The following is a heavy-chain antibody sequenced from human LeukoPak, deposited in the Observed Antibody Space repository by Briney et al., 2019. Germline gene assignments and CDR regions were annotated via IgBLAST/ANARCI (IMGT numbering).Heavy chain of an antibody. V-gene: IGHV4-59*01. D-gene: IGHD3-10*01. J-gene: IGHJ6*02. Sequence: PSETLSLTCTVSGGSISSYYWSWIRQPPGKGLEWIGYIYYSGSTNYNPSLKSRVTISVDTSKNQFSLKLSSVTAADTAVYYCAGDGPYYGSGRPYYYYGMDVWGQGTTVTVSS. CDR1: GGSISSYY. CDR3: AGDGPYYGSGRPYYYYGMDV. CDR2: IYYSGST.